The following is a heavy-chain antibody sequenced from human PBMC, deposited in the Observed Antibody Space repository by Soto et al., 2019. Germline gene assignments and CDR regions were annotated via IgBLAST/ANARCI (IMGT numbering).Heavy chain of an antibody. D-gene: IGHD3-10*01. J-gene: IGHJ4*02. V-gene: IGHV3-21*01. CDR3: ARVGAYFGEFDYFDY. CDR2: ISRFGDNI. CDR1: GFPFSGYT. Sequence: EVHLVESGGGLVKPGGYLRLSCAASGFPFSGYTMNWVRQAPGKGLQWVSSISRFGDNIYYADSVKGRFTISRDNARNSVDLQMNSLRVEDTAVYYCARVGAYFGEFDYFDYWGQGTPVTVSS.